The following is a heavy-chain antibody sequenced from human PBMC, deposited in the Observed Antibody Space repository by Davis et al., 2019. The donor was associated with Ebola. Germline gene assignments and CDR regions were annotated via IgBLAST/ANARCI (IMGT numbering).Heavy chain of an antibody. CDR3: AKDWDYGDYGPSDN. V-gene: IGHV3-23*01. Sequence: PGGSLRLSCGASGFTFSSYAMSWVRQVPGKGLEWVSTISGRGGSTYYADSVKGRFTISRDNSKNTLCLQLDSLTVEDTAIYYCAKDWDYGDYGPSDNWGQGTLVTVSS. J-gene: IGHJ4*02. D-gene: IGHD4-17*01. CDR1: GFTFSSYA. CDR2: ISGRGGST.